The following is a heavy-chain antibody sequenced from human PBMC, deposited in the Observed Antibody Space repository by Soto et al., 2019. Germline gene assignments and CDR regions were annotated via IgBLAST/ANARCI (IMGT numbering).Heavy chain of an antibody. CDR2: IYYTGTT. CDR1: GGSVHNGSYY. V-gene: IGHV4-61*01. Sequence: SETLSLTCTVSGGSVHNGSYYWSWLRQPPGKGQEWIGYIYYTGTTKYNPSLKSHVTISVDTSKNQFSLKVKSVSAADTAVYFCARNSRGYIYGYYFDSWGQGTLVTVS. CDR3: ARNSRGYIYGYYFDS. J-gene: IGHJ4*02. D-gene: IGHD5-18*01.